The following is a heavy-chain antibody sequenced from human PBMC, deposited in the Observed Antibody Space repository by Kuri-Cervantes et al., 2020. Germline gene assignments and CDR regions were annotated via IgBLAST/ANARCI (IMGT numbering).Heavy chain of an antibody. CDR3: ARVISIAVAGGGYFDY. CDR2: ISSSSSYI. Sequence: LSLTCAASGFTFSSYSMNWVRQAPGKGLEWVSSISSSSSYIYYADSVKGRFTISRDNAKNSLYLQMNSLRAEDTAVYYCARVISIAVAGGGYFDYWGQGTLVTVSS. J-gene: IGHJ4*02. V-gene: IGHV3-21*01. D-gene: IGHD6-19*01. CDR1: GFTFSSYS.